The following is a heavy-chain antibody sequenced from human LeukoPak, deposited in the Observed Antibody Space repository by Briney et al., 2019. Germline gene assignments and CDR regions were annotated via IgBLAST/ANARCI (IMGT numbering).Heavy chain of an antibody. CDR2: ISGSGGRT. Sequence: GGSLRLSCAASGFTFSSYAMSWVRQAPGKGLEWVSAISGSGGRTYYADSVKGRFTISRDNSKNTLYLQMNSLRAEDTAVYYCAKGDYDFWSGFDYWGQGTLVTVSS. V-gene: IGHV3-23*01. CDR1: GFTFSSYA. D-gene: IGHD3-3*01. CDR3: AKGDYDFWSGFDY. J-gene: IGHJ4*02.